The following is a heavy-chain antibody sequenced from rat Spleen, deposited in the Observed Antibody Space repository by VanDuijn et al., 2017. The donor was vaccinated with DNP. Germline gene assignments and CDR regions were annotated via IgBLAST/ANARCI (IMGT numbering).Heavy chain of an antibody. J-gene: IGHJ4*01. CDR3: VREDKGVDA. Sequence: EVKLVESGGGLVQPGRSLKLSCAASGFNFNIYWMGWVRQAPGKGLEWIAEINKDSRTIKYSPSLKDKFTISRDNAQNTLYLQMSRLGSEDTAIYYCVREDKGVDAWGQGTSVTVSS. CDR2: INKDSRTI. D-gene: IGHD2-2*01. CDR1: GFNFNIYW. V-gene: IGHV4-2*01.